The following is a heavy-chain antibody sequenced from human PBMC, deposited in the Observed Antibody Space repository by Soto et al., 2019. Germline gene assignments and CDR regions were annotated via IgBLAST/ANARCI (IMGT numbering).Heavy chain of an antibody. CDR2: IKRKVDGGTT. V-gene: IGHV3-15*01. J-gene: IGHJ4*02. CDR1: GFTFSNAW. Sequence: EVHLVESGGGLVKPVESLTLSCVASGFTFSNAWMSWVRQAPGKGLEWVGLIKRKVDGGTTDFAAPVKGRFSISRDDLKNTLYLQMNSLKNEETAVYYCTTIGEMGIARYFDYWGQGALVTVSS. D-gene: IGHD2-21*01. CDR3: TTIGEMGIARYFDY.